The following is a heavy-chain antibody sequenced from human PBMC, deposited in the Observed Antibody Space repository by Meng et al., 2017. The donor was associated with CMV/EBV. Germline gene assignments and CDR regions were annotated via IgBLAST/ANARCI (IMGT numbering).Heavy chain of an antibody. Sequence: ASVKVSCKASGYTFTGYYMHWGRQAPGQGLEWMGWINPNSGGTNYAQKFQGRVTMTRDTSISTAYMELSRLRSDDTAVYYCARSPTNQEDSSSWYSLIQDWFDPWGQGTLVTVSS. J-gene: IGHJ5*02. CDR1: GYTFTGYY. V-gene: IGHV1-2*02. CDR2: INPNSGGT. CDR3: ARSPTNQEDSSSWYSLIQDWFDP. D-gene: IGHD6-13*01.